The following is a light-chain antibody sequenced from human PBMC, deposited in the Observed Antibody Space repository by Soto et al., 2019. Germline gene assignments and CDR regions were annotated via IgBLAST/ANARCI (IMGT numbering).Light chain of an antibody. Sequence: DSVMTQSPDSLAVSLGERATINCKSSQSVLYSSNNKNYLAWYQQKPGQPPKLLIYWAYTRESGVHDRFSGSGSGTDFTLTIRSLQPDDFATYYCKQYDNYPLTVGGGTKVDNK. CDR3: KQYDNYPLT. CDR1: QSVLYSSNNKNY. J-gene: IGKJ4*01. CDR2: WAY. V-gene: IGKV4-1*01.